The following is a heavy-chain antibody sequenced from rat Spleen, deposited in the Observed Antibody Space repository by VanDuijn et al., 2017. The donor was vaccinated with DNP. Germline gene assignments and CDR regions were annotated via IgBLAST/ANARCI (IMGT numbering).Heavy chain of an antibody. CDR2: IIYDGSNT. Sequence: EVQLVESGGGLVQPGNSLKLSCTASGFTFSDYAMAWVRQSLKKGLEWVAVIIYDGSNTHYRDSVKGRFTISRENAKNTLHLQMDSLRSEDTATYYCAGRPPPTRGPFDYWGQGVTVTVSS. D-gene: IGHD1-4*01. CDR3: AGRPPPTRGPFDY. V-gene: IGHV5S10*01. CDR1: GFTFSDYA. J-gene: IGHJ2*01.